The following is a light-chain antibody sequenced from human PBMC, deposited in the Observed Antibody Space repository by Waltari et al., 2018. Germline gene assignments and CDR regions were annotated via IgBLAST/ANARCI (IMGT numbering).Light chain of an antibody. CDR1: KSVLYSSNNKNY. CDR3: QQYYSTPVT. Sequence: DIVMTQSPDSLAVSLGERATINCTSSKSVLYSSNNKNYLAWYQQKPGQPPKLLIYWASTRESGVPDRFSGSGSGTDFTLTISSLQAEDVAVYYCQQYYSTPVTFGGGTKVEIK. J-gene: IGKJ4*01. V-gene: IGKV4-1*01. CDR2: WAS.